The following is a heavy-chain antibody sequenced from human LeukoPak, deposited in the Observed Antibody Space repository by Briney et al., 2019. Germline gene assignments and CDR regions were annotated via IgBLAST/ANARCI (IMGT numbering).Heavy chain of an antibody. CDR3: AKGGSSSSEGG. Sequence: QPGGSLRLSCAASGFTFSSYAMSWVRQAPGKGLEWVSAISGSGGSTYYADSVKGRFTISRDNSKNTLYLHMTSLRPEDTAVYYCAKGGSSSSEGGWGQGTLVTVSS. D-gene: IGHD6-6*01. V-gene: IGHV3-23*01. CDR1: GFTFSSYA. J-gene: IGHJ4*02. CDR2: ISGSGGST.